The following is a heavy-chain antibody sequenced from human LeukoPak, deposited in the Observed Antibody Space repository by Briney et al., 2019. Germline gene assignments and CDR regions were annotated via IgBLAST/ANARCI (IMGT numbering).Heavy chain of an antibody. V-gene: IGHV3-23*01. CDR1: GFTFSSYA. J-gene: IGHJ3*02. CDR2: ISGSGGST. D-gene: IGHD3-10*01. Sequence: GGSLRLSCAASGFTFSSYAMSWVRQAPGKGLEWVSAISGSGGSTYYADSVKGRFTISRDNSKNTLYLQMNSLRAEDTAVYYCARDPGPTRAFDIWGQGTMVTVSS. CDR3: ARDPGPTRAFDI.